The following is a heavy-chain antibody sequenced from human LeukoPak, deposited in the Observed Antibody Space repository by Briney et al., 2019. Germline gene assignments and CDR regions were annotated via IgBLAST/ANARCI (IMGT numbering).Heavy chain of an antibody. V-gene: IGHV3-48*03. Sequence: GGSLRLSCAASGFTFSSYEMNWVRQAPGKGLEWVSYISSSGSTIYYADSVKGRFTISRDNAKDSLYLQMNSLRAEDTAVYYCARDEAPPDYYDSSGYYPFDYWGQGTLVTVSS. CDR3: ARDEAPPDYYDSSGYYPFDY. CDR1: GFTFSSYE. CDR2: ISSSGSTI. J-gene: IGHJ4*02. D-gene: IGHD3-22*01.